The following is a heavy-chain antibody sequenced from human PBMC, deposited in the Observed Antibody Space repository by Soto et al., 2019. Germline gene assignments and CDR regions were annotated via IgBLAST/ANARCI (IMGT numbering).Heavy chain of an antibody. J-gene: IGHJ6*02. CDR2: IYYSGST. V-gene: IGHV4-59*01. CDR1: GGSISSYY. D-gene: IGHD6-13*01. CDR3: ASSNIAAAGFYYYGMDV. Sequence: SETLSLTCTVSGGSISSYYWSWIRQPPGKGLEWIGYIYYSGSTNYNPSLKSRVTISVDTSKNQFSLKLSSVTAAGTAVYYCASSNIAAAGFYYYGMDVWGRGTTVTVSS.